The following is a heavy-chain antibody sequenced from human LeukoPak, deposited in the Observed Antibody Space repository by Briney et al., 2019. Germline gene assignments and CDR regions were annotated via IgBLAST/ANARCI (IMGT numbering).Heavy chain of an antibody. J-gene: IGHJ4*02. D-gene: IGHD1-1*01. CDR3: ARRAYIAAYWKHLDY. Sequence: SETLSLTCTVSGGSISSSSDYWGWIRQAPGKGLEWIGSIYYHENTYYNSSLKSRVTISVDTSKNQFSLKLNSVTAADTAVYFCARRAYIAAYWKHLDYWGQGTLVTVSS. CDR1: GGSISSSSDY. CDR2: IYYHENT. V-gene: IGHV4-39*01.